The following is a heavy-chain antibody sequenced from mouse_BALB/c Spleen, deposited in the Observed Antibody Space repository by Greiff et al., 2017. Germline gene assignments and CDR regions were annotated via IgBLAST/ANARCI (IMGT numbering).Heavy chain of an antibody. D-gene: IGHD1-1*01. J-gene: IGHJ4*01. CDR1: GFTFSDYY. CDR2: ISDGGSYT. V-gene: IGHV5-4*02. CDR3: APTVVATEAMDY. Sequence: EVQVVESGGGLVKPGGSLKLSCAASGFTFSDYYMYWVRQTPEKRLEWVATISDGGSYTYYPDSVKGRFTISRDNAKNNLYLQMSSLKSEDTAMYYCAPTVVATEAMDYWGQGTSVTVSS.